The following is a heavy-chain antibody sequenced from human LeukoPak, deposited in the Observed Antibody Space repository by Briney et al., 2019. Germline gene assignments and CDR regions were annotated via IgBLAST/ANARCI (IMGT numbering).Heavy chain of an antibody. CDR1: GFTFSSYA. J-gene: IGHJ4*02. CDR3: AKFRNMVRGVTIPVFDH. CDR2: ISGSGGST. D-gene: IGHD3-10*01. Sequence: PGGSLRLSCAASGFTFSSYAMSWVRQAPGKGLEWVSAISGSGGSTYYADSVKGRFTISRDNSKNTLYLQMNSLRAEDTAVYYCAKFRNMVRGVTIPVFDHWGQGTLVTVSS. V-gene: IGHV3-23*01.